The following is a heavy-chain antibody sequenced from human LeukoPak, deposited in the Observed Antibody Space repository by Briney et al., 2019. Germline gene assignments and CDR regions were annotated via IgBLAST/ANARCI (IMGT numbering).Heavy chain of an antibody. J-gene: IGHJ3*02. CDR1: GFTFSSYS. V-gene: IGHV3-23*01. Sequence: GGSLRLSCAASGFTFSSYSMNWVRQAPGKGLEWVSATSGSGGSTYYADSVKGRFTISRDNSKNTLYLQMNSLRAEDTAVYYCANPACGDIGPEAFDIWGQGTMVTVSS. CDR3: ANPACGDIGPEAFDI. CDR2: TSGSGGST. D-gene: IGHD4-17*01.